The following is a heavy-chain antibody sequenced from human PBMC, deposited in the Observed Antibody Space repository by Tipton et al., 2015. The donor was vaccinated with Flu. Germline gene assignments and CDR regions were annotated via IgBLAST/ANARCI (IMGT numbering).Heavy chain of an antibody. Sequence: SLRLSCAASGFTFSSYAMSWVRQAPGKGLEWVSAISGSGGSTYYADSVKGRFTISRDNSKNTLYLQMNSLRAEDTAVYYCAKGERKGINYFDYWGQGTLVTVSS. J-gene: IGHJ4*02. CDR3: AKGERKGINYFDY. CDR1: GFTFSSYA. D-gene: IGHD3-10*01. V-gene: IGHV3-23*01. CDR2: ISGSGGST.